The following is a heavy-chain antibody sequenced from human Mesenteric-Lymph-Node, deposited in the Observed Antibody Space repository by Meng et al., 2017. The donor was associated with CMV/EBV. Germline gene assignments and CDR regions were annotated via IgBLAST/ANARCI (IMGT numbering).Heavy chain of an antibody. CDR3: ARALRGRRITIFP. CDR2: ISYDGSNY. D-gene: IGHD3-3*01. CDR1: GFTFSSHA. V-gene: IGHV3-30*04. J-gene: IGHJ5*02. Sequence: GESLKISCAASGFTFSSHAMHWVRQAPGKGLEWVAVISYDGSNYYCADSVKGRFTISRDNAKNSLYLQMNSLRAEDTAVYYCARALRGRRITIFPWGQGTLVTVSS.